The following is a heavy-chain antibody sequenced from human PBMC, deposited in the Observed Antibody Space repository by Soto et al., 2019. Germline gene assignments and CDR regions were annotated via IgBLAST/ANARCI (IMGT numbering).Heavy chain of an antibody. CDR3: ARRTYYYDSSGYRFDY. J-gene: IGHJ4*02. Sequence: SETLSLTCTVSGGSISSYYWSWIRQPPGKGLEWIGYIYYSGSTYYNPSLKSRVTISVDTSKNQFSLKLSSVTAADTAVYYCARRTYYYDSSGYRFDYWGQGTLVTVSS. CDR1: GGSISSYY. V-gene: IGHV4-59*08. CDR2: IYYSGST. D-gene: IGHD3-22*01.